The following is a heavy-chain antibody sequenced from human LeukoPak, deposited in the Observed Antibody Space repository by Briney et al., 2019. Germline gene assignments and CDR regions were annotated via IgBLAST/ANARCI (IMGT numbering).Heavy chain of an antibody. CDR2: ISHDGSSK. V-gene: IGHV3-30-3*01. D-gene: IGHD3-22*01. CDR1: GFTFSSYA. Sequence: GRSLRLSCAASGFTFSSYALHWVRQAPGKGLEWVAVISHDGSSKYYADSARGRFTISRDDSKNTLYLQMNSLRAEDTAVYYCARDQYYGSSGYRFDYWGQGTLVTVSS. CDR3: ARDQYYGSSGYRFDY. J-gene: IGHJ4*02.